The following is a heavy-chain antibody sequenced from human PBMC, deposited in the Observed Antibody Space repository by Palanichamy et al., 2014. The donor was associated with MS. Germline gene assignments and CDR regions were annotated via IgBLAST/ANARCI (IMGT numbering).Heavy chain of an antibody. V-gene: IGHV3-30*02. Sequence: QVQLVEVWGRAWSRPGGSLRLSCAASGFTFSNSGMHWVRQAPGKGLEWVAFIRYDGTNKYYSDSIKGRFTISRDNPKNTLFLQMNSLKSGDTAVYYCAKGPLGLWYFDLWGRGTLVTVSS. CDR3: AKGPLGLWYFDL. J-gene: IGHJ2*01. CDR1: GFTFSNSG. CDR2: IRYDGTNK. D-gene: IGHD7-27*01.